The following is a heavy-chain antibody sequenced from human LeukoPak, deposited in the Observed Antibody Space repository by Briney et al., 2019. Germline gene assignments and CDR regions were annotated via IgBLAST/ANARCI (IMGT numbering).Heavy chain of an antibody. Sequence: PSETLSLTCTVSGGSVSSGSYYWSWIRQPPGKGLEWIGYIYYSGSTNYNPSLKSRVTISVDTSKNQFPLKLSSVTAADTAVYYCARLSTVTSYYFDYWGQGTLVTVSS. V-gene: IGHV4-61*01. D-gene: IGHD4-17*01. CDR3: ARLSTVTSYYFDY. J-gene: IGHJ4*02. CDR2: IYYSGST. CDR1: GGSVSSGSYY.